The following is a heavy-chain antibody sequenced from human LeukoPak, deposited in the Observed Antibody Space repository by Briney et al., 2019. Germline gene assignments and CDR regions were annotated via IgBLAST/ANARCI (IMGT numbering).Heavy chain of an antibody. CDR3: ARRSNEGSIAARRLGFDAFDI. Sequence: GESLKISCKGSGYSFTSYWIGWVRQMPGKGLEWMGIIYPGDSDTRYSPSFQGQVTISADKSISTAYLQWSSLKASDTAMYYRARRSNEGSIAARRLGFDAFDIWGQGTMVTVSS. CDR2: IYPGDSDT. V-gene: IGHV5-51*01. J-gene: IGHJ3*02. CDR1: GYSFTSYW. D-gene: IGHD6-6*01.